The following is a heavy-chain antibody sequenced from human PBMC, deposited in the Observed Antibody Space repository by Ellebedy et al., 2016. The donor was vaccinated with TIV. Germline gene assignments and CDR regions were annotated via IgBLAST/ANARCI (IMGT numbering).Heavy chain of an antibody. V-gene: IGHV3-15*07. D-gene: IGHD3-10*01. J-gene: IGHJ4*02. CDR1: GFTFSNAW. CDR2: FKSKTDGGAT. CDR3: TTFGGWDY. Sequence: GESLKISCAASGFTFSNAWMNWVRQAPGKGLEWVALFKSKTDGGATDYAAPVRGRFTISRDDSKNTLYLQMNSLKTEDTAVYYCTTFGGWDYWGQGTLVTVSS.